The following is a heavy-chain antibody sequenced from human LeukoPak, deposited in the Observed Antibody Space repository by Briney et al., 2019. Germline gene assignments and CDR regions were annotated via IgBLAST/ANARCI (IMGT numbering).Heavy chain of an antibody. J-gene: IGHJ4*02. V-gene: IGHV4-39*01. D-gene: IGHD3-22*01. Sequence: SETLSLTCTVSGGSISSSSYYWGWIRQPPGKGLEWIGSIYYSGSTYYNPSLKSRVTISVDTSKNQFSLKLSSVTAADTAVYYCARLLDSSGPGDYWGKGTLVTVSS. CDR1: GGSISSSSYY. CDR2: IYYSGST. CDR3: ARLLDSSGPGDY.